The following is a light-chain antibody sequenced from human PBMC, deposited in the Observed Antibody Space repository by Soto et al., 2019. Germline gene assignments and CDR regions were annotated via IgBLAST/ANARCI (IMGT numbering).Light chain of an antibody. CDR1: QSVLYSSNNKNY. V-gene: IGKV4-1*01. J-gene: IGKJ1*01. Sequence: DIVMTQSPDSLAVSLGERATINCKSSQSVLYSSNNKNYLAWYQQKPGQPPKLLIYWASTRESGVPDRFSGSGSETEFTRTISSLQAEDVAVYYCQQYYSTPQTCGQGPKVEIK. CDR3: QQYYSTPQT. CDR2: WAS.